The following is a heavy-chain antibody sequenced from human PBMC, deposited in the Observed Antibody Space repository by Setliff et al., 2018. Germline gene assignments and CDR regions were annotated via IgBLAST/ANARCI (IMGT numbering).Heavy chain of an antibody. D-gene: IGHD3-22*01. CDR2: IYTSGST. CDR3: ARGGYYYDSSGYYQASYYYYYGMDV. Sequence: PSETLSLTCTVSGGSISSSSYYWSWIRQPAGKGLEWIGRIYTSGSTNYNPSLKSRVTISVDTSKNQFSLKLSSVTAADTAVYYCARGGYYYDSSGYYQASYYYYYGMDVWGQGTTVTVSS. V-gene: IGHV4-61*02. CDR1: GGSISSSSYY. J-gene: IGHJ6*02.